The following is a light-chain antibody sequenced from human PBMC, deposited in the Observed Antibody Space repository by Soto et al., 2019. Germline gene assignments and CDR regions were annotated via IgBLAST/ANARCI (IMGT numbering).Light chain of an antibody. CDR1: QDIFTY. J-gene: IGKJ1*01. V-gene: IGKV1-8*01. CDR3: QQFYNYPRT. CDR2: DAS. Sequence: AIRMTQSPSSFSASTGNRVSITCLATQDIFTYLALYQQIPGKAPKLLIYDASPLQTGVPSRFSASGSGTDLTLTISYLQSEDFGNYYCQQFYNYPRTFGQGTKV.